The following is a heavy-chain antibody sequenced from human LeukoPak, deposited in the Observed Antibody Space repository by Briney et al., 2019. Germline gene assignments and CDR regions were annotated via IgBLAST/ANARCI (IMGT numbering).Heavy chain of an antibody. CDR2: INTDGTIT. J-gene: IGHJ5*02. CDR1: GFTFSSYW. D-gene: IGHD6-19*01. V-gene: IGHV3-74*01. Sequence: GGSLRLSCAASGFTFSSYWMHWVRQVPGKGLVSVSRINTDGTITTYADSVKGRFTISRDNARNTLYLQMHSLRAEDTAVYYCARVDGYSSGWFDPWGQGTLVTVSS. CDR3: ARVDGYSSGWFDP.